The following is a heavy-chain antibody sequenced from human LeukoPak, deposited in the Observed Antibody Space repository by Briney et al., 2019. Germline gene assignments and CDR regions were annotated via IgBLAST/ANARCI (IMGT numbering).Heavy chain of an antibody. CDR1: GGSISSGGYY. CDR2: IYYSGST. CDR3: ATRDGYNRFDY. Sequence: SQTLSLTCTVSGGSISSGGYYWSWIRRHPGKGLEWIGYIYYSGSTYYNPSLKSRVTISVDTSKNQFSLKLSSVTAADTTVYYCATRDGYNRFDYWGQGTLVTVSS. V-gene: IGHV4-31*03. J-gene: IGHJ4*02. D-gene: IGHD5-24*01.